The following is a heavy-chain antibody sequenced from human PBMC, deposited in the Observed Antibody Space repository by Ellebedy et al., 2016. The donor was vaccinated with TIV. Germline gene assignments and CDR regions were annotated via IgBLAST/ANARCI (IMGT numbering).Heavy chain of an antibody. J-gene: IGHJ5*02. CDR2: IKSDGSGP. CDR3: ARDRGDYSISGP. V-gene: IGHV3-74*01. Sequence: GESLKISXVASGFTFGRYWMHWVRQAPGNKLVWVSRIKSDGSGPTYADSVKGRFTTSRDNARNTLYLQMNSLRGEDTAVYFCARDRGDYSISGPWGQGTLVTVSS. CDR1: GFTFGRYW. D-gene: IGHD4-11*01.